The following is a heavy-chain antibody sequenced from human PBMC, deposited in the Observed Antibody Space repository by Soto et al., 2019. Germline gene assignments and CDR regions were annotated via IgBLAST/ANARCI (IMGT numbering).Heavy chain of an antibody. CDR2: IYSGGST. CDR1: GFTVSTKY. CDR3: ARDLDIVVVPAANLTFLPDYGMDV. V-gene: IGHV3-66*01. Sequence: GGSLRLSCAASGFTVSTKYMSWVRQAPGKGLEWVSVIYSGGSTFYADSVRGRFTISRDNSKNTLNLQMNSLRAEDTAVYYCARDLDIVVVPAANLTFLPDYGMDVWGQGTTVTVSS. D-gene: IGHD2-2*03. J-gene: IGHJ6*02.